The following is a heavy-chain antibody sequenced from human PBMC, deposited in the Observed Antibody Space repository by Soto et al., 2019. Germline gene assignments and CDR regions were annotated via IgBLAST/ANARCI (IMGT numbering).Heavy chain of an antibody. J-gene: IGHJ6*02. V-gene: IGHV4-39*01. CDR3: ARLNGFCDGTKCRGCYGMDV. CDR1: GGSVSSNDFS. Sequence: QLQLQESGPGLVKPSETLSLTCAVSGGSVSSNDFSWGWVRQSPETGLEWIATIYSNDDTHYSPSVLSRVTISVDTSKNEFSLRLNSVTAADTAVYYCARLNGFCDGTKCRGCYGMDVWGRGTTVTVSS. D-gene: IGHD2-2*03. CDR2: IYSNDDT.